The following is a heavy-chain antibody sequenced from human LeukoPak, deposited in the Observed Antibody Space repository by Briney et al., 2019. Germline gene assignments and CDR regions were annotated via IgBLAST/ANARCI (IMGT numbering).Heavy chain of an antibody. CDR3: ARNLAYCGGDRYFNYYYYMDV. Sequence: SETLSLTCIVSGGSISSYYWSWIRQPPGKGLEWIGYIYYSGSTNYNPSLKSRVTISVDTSKNQFSLKLSSVTAADTAVYYCARNLAYCGGDRYFNYYYYMDVWGKGTTVTVSS. D-gene: IGHD2-21*02. V-gene: IGHV4-59*01. CDR1: GGSISSYY. J-gene: IGHJ6*03. CDR2: IYYSGST.